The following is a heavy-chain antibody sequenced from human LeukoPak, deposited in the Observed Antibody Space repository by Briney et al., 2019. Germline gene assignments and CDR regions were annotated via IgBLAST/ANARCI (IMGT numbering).Heavy chain of an antibody. V-gene: IGHV1-2*02. CDR1: GYTFTGYY. J-gene: IGHJ4*02. Sequence: ASVKVSCKASGYTFTGYYMHWVRQAPGQGLEWMGWINPNSGGTNYAQKFQGRVTMTEDTSTDTAYMELSSLRSEDTAVYYCATGTSSWDILTGYSLDYWGQGTLVTVSS. CDR2: INPNSGGT. CDR3: ATGTSSWDILTGYSLDY. D-gene: IGHD3-9*01.